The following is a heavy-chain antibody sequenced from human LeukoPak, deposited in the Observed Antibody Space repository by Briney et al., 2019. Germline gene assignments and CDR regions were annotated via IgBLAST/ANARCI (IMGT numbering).Heavy chain of an antibody. CDR2: IYYSGTT. Sequence: SETLSLTCTVSNSSISSSSYYWGWIRQPPGKGLEWIGSIYYSGTTYYNPSLKSRVTISLDTSKNQFSLKLSSMTAADTAVYYCARDKGGLGRGYYYMDVWGKGTTVTVSS. CDR3: ARDKGGLGRGYYYMDV. CDR1: NSSISSSSYY. J-gene: IGHJ6*03. V-gene: IGHV4-39*07. D-gene: IGHD3/OR15-3a*01.